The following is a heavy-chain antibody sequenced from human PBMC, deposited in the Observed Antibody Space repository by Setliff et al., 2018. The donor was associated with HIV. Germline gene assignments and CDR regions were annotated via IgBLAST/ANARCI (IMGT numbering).Heavy chain of an antibody. CDR1: GGSITPHY. Sequence: KSSETLSLTCTVSGGSITPHYWSWTRQPPGKGLEWIGLIYYSGSTNYSPSLKSRVTISVDSSKNQFSLKLTSVTAADAAIYYCARQFPPYHSGAHYSDLWSQGTLVTVSS. CDR2: IYYSGST. V-gene: IGHV4-59*11. J-gene: IGHJ5*02. CDR3: ARQFPPYHSGAHYSDL. D-gene: IGHD6-19*01.